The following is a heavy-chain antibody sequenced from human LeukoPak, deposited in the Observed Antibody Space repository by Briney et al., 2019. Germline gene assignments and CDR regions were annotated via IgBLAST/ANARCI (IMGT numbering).Heavy chain of an antibody. V-gene: IGHV3-23*01. CDR3: ARGWDAFDI. Sequence: PGGSLRLSCGASGLTVSSYAMTWVRQAPGKGLEWVSTIIGSAVNTYYADSVKGRFTISRDNAKNSLYLQMNSLRDEDTAVYYCARGWDAFDIWGQGTMVTVSS. CDR2: IIGSAVNT. J-gene: IGHJ3*02. D-gene: IGHD5-24*01. CDR1: GLTVSSYA.